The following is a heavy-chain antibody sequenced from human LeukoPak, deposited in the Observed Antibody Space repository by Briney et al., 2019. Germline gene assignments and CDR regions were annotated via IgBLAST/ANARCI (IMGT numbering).Heavy chain of an antibody. D-gene: IGHD6-13*01. CDR3: AAGDAFDI. J-gene: IGHJ3*02. Sequence: GGSLRLSCAASGFTFSSYEMNWVRQAPGKGLEWVSYISSSGSTIYHADSVKGRFTISRDNSKNTLYLQMNSLRAEDTAVYYAAAGDAFDIWGQGTMVTVSS. CDR1: GFTFSSYE. V-gene: IGHV3-48*03. CDR2: ISSSGSTI.